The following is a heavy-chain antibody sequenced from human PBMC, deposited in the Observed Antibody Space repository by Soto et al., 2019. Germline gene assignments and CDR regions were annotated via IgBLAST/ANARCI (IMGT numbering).Heavy chain of an antibody. V-gene: IGHV3-30-3*01. CDR1: GFTFSSYA. D-gene: IGHD6-6*01. Sequence: VGSLRLSCAASGFTFSSYAMHWVRQAPGKGLEWVAVISYDGSNKYYADSVKGRFTISRDNSKNTLYLQMNSLRAEDTAVYYCARETDSSSASLDYWGQGTLVTVSS. CDR2: ISYDGSNK. J-gene: IGHJ4*02. CDR3: ARETDSSSASLDY.